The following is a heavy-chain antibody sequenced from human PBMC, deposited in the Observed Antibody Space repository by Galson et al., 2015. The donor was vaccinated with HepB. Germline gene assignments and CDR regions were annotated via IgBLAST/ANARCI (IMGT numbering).Heavy chain of an antibody. D-gene: IGHD2-8*01. CDR3: ARVDVVLKVFAIFDL. Sequence: FLRLSCAASGFSFSRYEMNWVRQAPGKGLEWVSYNSGSGDFIFYADSVKGRFTISRDNAKNSLYLQMNSLRAEDTAIYYCARVDVVLKVFAIFDLWGQGTLVTVSS. CDR2: NSGSGDFI. V-gene: IGHV3-48*03. J-gene: IGHJ4*02. CDR1: GFSFSRYE.